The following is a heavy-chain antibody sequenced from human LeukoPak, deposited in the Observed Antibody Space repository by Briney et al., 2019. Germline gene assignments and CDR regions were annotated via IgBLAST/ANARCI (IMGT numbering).Heavy chain of an antibody. D-gene: IGHD1-20*01. V-gene: IGHV3-9*01. J-gene: IGHJ4*02. CDR1: GFTFDDYA. CDR3: ARITGPIDY. CDR2: LSWNGATV. Sequence: GGSLRLSCAASGFTFDDYAMHWVRQAPGKGLEWVSGLSWNGATVGYADSVKGRFTISRDNTKNSLYLQMNSLRAEDTAVYYCARITGPIDYWGQGTLATVSS.